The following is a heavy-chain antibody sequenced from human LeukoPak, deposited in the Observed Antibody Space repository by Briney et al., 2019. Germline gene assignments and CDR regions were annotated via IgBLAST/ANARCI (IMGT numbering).Heavy chain of an antibody. CDR2: ISSSSSYI. CDR1: GFTFSSYS. V-gene: IGHV3-21*01. D-gene: IGHD3-3*01. Sequence: AGGSLRLSCAASGFTFSSYSMNWVRQAPGKGLEWVSSISSSSSYIYYADSVKGRFTISRDNVKNSLYLQMNSLRAEDTAVYYCARDSELNYDFWSGPNAFDIWGQGTMVTVSS. J-gene: IGHJ3*02. CDR3: ARDSELNYDFWSGPNAFDI.